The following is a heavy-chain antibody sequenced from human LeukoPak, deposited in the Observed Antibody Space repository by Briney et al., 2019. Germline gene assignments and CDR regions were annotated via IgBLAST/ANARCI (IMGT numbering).Heavy chain of an antibody. CDR1: GFTFSSYA. Sequence: PGGSLRLSCAASGFTFSSYAMHWVRQAPGKGLEWVAVISYDGSNKYYADSVKGRFTISRDNSKNTLYLQMNSLRAEDTAVYYCARSSFRTYHYDSSAHHWGQGTLVTVSS. CDR2: ISYDGSNK. V-gene: IGHV3-30-3*01. D-gene: IGHD3-22*01. CDR3: ARSSFRTYHYDSSAHH. J-gene: IGHJ5*02.